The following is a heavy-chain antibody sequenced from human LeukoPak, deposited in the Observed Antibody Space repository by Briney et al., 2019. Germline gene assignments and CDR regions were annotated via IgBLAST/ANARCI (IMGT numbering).Heavy chain of an antibody. V-gene: IGHV3-48*03. CDR3: ARDFNYGGNFDY. CDR1: GFTFSSYE. CDR2: ISSSGSTI. D-gene: IGHD4-23*01. J-gene: IGHJ4*02. Sequence: PGGSLRLSCAASGFTFSSYEMNWGRQAPGKGLEWVSYISSSGSTIYYADSVKGRFTISRDNAKNSLYLQMNSLRAEDTAVYYCARDFNYGGNFDYWGQGTLVTVSS.